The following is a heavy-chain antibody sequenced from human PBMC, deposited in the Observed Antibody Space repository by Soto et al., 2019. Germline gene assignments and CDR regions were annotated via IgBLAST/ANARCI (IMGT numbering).Heavy chain of an antibody. D-gene: IGHD3-22*01. CDR2: ISGSGGST. CDR1: GFTFSIYA. Sequence: GSLRLSCGASGFTFSIYAMSWVRQAPGKGLEWVSAISGSGGSTYYADSVKGRFTISRDNSKNTLYLQMNSLRAEDTAVYYCAKLMIVVVILDYWGQGTLVTVSS. J-gene: IGHJ4*02. CDR3: AKLMIVVVILDY. V-gene: IGHV3-23*01.